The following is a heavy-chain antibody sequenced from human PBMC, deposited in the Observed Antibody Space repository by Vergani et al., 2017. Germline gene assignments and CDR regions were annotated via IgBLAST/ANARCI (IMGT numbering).Heavy chain of an antibody. Sequence: QVQLQESGPGLVRPSQTLSLTCTVSGGSISSGSYYWSWFRQPAGKGLEWIGRFYTGGGTSYNPSLKSRVTISVDTSKNQFSLQLGSVTAAATAVYYCARDPLSSTTWPFLLLDMDVWGQGTTVTVSS. CDR2: FYTGGGT. J-gene: IGHJ6*02. CDR1: GGSISSGSYY. V-gene: IGHV4-61*02. CDR3: ARDPLSSTTWPFLLLDMDV. D-gene: IGHD6-13*01.